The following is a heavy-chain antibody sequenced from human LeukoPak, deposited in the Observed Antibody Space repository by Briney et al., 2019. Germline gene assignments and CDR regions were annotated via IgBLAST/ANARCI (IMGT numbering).Heavy chain of an antibody. Sequence: SETLSLTCTVSGGSISSYYWSWVRQPPGKGLEWIGYFYYSGSTSYNPSLKSRVTISVDTSKNQFSLKLNSVTAADTAVYYCARQGPLTTAVTTRTNPFDYWGQGTLVTVSS. CDR3: ARQGPLTTAVTTRTNPFDY. V-gene: IGHV4-59*08. CDR2: FYYSGST. CDR1: GGSISSYY. D-gene: IGHD4-11*01. J-gene: IGHJ4*02.